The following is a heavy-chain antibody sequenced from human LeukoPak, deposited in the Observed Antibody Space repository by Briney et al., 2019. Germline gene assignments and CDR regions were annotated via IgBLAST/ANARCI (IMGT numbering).Heavy chain of an antibody. J-gene: IGHJ4*02. D-gene: IGHD1-26*01. CDR2: ISSSGSTI. V-gene: IGHV3-11*01. Sequence: PGGSLRLSCAASGFTFSDYYMSWIRQAPGKGLEWVSYISSSGSTIYYADSVKGRFTISRDNAKNSLYLQMNSLRAEDTAVYYCAKFTRGELVGNYFDYWGQGTLVTVSS. CDR3: AKFTRGELVGNYFDY. CDR1: GFTFSDYY.